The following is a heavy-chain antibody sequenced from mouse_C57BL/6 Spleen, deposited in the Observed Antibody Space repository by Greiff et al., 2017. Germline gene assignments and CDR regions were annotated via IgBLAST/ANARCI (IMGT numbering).Heavy chain of an antibody. CDR1: GFNIKDYY. J-gene: IGHJ1*03. CDR3: TTSYYSSSHWYFDV. V-gene: IGHV14-1*01. Sequence: EVKLMESGAELVRPGASVKLSCTASGFNIKDYYMHWVKQRPEQGLEWIGRIDPEDGDTEYAPKFQGKATMTADTSSNTAYLQLSSLTSEDTAVYYCTTSYYSSSHWYFDVWGTGTTVTVSS. CDR2: IDPEDGDT. D-gene: IGHD1-1*01.